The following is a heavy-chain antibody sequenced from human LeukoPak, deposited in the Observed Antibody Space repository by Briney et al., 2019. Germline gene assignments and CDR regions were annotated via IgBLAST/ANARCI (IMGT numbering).Heavy chain of an antibody. Sequence: SETLSLTCTVSGGSISSYYWSWIRQPPGKGLEWIGYFYYSGSTNYNPSLKSRVTMSVDTSKNQFSLKLSSVTAADTAVYYCARQAAAGLYYYYYYYMDVWGKGTTVTVSS. CDR1: GGSISSYY. CDR3: ARQAAAGLYYYYYYYMDV. D-gene: IGHD6-13*01. CDR2: FYYSGST. V-gene: IGHV4-59*08. J-gene: IGHJ6*03.